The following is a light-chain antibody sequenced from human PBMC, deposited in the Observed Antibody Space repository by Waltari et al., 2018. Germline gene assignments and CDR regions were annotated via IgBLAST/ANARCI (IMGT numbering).Light chain of an antibody. CDR3: QQYNNWPLT. CDR2: GAP. CDR1: QSVNSN. V-gene: IGKV3-15*01. J-gene: IGKJ4*01. Sequence: EKVMPQSPATLSVSPGERATLSCRASQSVNSNLAWYQQKPGQAPRLLIYGAPTRATGISARFSGSGSGTEFTLTISSLQSEDFAVYYCQQYNNWPLTFGGGTTVEIK.